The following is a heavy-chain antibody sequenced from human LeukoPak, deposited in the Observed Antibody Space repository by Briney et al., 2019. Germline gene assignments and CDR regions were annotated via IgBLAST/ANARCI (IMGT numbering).Heavy chain of an antibody. J-gene: IGHJ4*02. V-gene: IGHV3-30*02. CDR1: GFIFSDCV. Sequence: GGSLRLSCAASGFIFSDCVMNWLRQAPGRGLEWVAYIRYDGSHKYYIDSVKGRFTISRDNSKNTLYLQMNSLGAEDTAVYYCAKDWAYSGNYYYFDHWGQGTLVTVSS. CDR2: IRYDGSHK. D-gene: IGHD1-26*01. CDR3: AKDWAYSGNYYYFDH.